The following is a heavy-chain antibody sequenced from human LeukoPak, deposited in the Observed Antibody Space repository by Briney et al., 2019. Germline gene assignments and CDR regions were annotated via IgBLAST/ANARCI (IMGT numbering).Heavy chain of an antibody. CDR2: ISHTGGSP. CDR3: AKGTMGRGFGY. Sequence: GGSLRLSCAASGITFSSYGMSWVRQAPGKGLEWVSSISHTGGSPYYADSVKGRFTVSRDNSKNTLYLQMNSLRAEDTAVYYCAKGTMGRGFGYWGQGTLVTVSS. CDR1: GITFSSYG. D-gene: IGHD3-10*01. V-gene: IGHV3-23*01. J-gene: IGHJ4*02.